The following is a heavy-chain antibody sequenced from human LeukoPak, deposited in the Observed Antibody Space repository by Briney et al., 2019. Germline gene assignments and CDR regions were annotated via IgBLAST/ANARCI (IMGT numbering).Heavy chain of an antibody. Sequence: SETLSLTCTVSGGSISSSSAYWGWIRQPPGKGLEWIGSIYYSTNTYYNPSRKSRVTISADTSKNQFSLTLGSVSATATAVYYCVSPRGFSYGYFDYWGQGTLVTVSS. J-gene: IGHJ4*02. CDR2: IYYSTNT. CDR3: VSPRGFSYGYFDY. D-gene: IGHD5-18*01. V-gene: IGHV4-39*01. CDR1: GGSISSSSAY.